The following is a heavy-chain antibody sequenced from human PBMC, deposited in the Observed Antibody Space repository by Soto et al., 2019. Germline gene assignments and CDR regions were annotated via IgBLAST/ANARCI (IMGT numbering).Heavy chain of an antibody. Sequence: QITLKESGPTLVKPTQTLTLTCTFSGFSLSTSGVGVGWIRQPPGKALEWLALIYWDDDKRYSPSLKSRLTINTDTSKYQVVLTITNMDPVDTATYDCAHRHPYQNWFDPWGQGTLVTVSS. CDR2: IYWDDDK. J-gene: IGHJ5*02. CDR3: AHRHPYQNWFDP. D-gene: IGHD2-2*01. V-gene: IGHV2-5*02. CDR1: GFSLSTSGVG.